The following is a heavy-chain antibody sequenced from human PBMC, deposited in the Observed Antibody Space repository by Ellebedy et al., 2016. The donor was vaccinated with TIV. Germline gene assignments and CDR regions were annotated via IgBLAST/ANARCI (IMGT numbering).Heavy chain of an antibody. CDR1: GYTFTSYD. D-gene: IGHD6-19*01. CDR3: ARPYSSDPTSFQH. J-gene: IGHJ1*01. CDR2: MNPNSGNT. V-gene: IGHV1-8*01. Sequence: AASVKVSCKASGYTFTSYDINWARQATGQGLEWMGWMNPNSGNTGYAQKFQGRVTMTRNTSISTAYMELSSLRSEDTAVYYCARPYSSDPTSFQHWGQGTLVTVSS.